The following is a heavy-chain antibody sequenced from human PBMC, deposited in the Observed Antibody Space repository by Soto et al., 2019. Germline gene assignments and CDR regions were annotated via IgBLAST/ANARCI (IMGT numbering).Heavy chain of an antibody. V-gene: IGHV3-48*02. J-gene: IGHJ4*02. D-gene: IGHD6-6*01. CDR1: GFTFSTYS. CDR2: ISSSGNTV. CDR3: ARESLLSSSCYFDY. Sequence: GGSLRLSCAASGFTFSTYSLNWVRQAPGKGLEWVSYISSSGNTVYYADSVKGRFTISRDNAKNSLFLEMDYLRDEDTSVYYCARESLLSSSCYFDYWGQGILVTVSP.